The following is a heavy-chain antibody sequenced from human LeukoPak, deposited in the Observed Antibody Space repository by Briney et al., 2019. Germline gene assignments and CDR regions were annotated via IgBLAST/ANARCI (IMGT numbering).Heavy chain of an antibody. CDR2: IIPILGIA. V-gene: IGHV1-69*02. CDR1: GGTFSSYT. Sequence: GASVKVSCKASGGTFSSYTISWVRQAPGQGLEWTGRIIPILGIANYAQKFQGRVTITADKSTSTAYMELSSLRSEDTAVYYCASCEYCSNTSCSQGSYYYYYYMDASGEGTTVTVSS. CDR3: ASCEYCSNTSCSQGSYYYYYYMDA. J-gene: IGHJ6*03. D-gene: IGHD2-2*01.